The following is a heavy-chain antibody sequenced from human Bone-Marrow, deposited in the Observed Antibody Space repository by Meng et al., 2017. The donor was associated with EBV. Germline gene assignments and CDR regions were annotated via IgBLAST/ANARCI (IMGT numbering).Heavy chain of an antibody. Sequence: QGELEESGPGLVKPSETLYLTCAVSGGSISSYYWSWIRQSPGKVLEWIGYVYYSGSTYYNPSLESRVTISVDTSKNQFSLNLNSVTAADTAVYHCARGYGSGSYYFDYWGQGTLVTVSS. CDR1: GGSISSYY. J-gene: IGHJ4*02. D-gene: IGHD3-10*01. CDR3: ARGYGSGSYYFDY. V-gene: IGHV4-59*01. CDR2: VYYSGST.